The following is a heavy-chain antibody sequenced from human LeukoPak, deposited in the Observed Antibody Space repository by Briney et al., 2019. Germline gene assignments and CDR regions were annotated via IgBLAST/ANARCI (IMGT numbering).Heavy chain of an antibody. CDR3: ARGPTNSGSFLYAKQLDV. V-gene: IGHV1-8*02. D-gene: IGHD3-10*01. CDR1: GGTFSSYA. Sequence: ASVKVSCKASGGTFSSYAISWVRQAAGQGLEWMGWMNANSGNTVLAQKFQDRVTMTRNNSISTAQMELSSLGSEDTAVYYCARGPTNSGSFLYAKQLDVWGQGTTVTVSS. CDR2: MNANSGNT. J-gene: IGHJ6*02.